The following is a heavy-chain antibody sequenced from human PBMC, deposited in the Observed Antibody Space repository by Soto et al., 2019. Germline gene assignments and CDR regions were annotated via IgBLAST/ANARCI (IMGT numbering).Heavy chain of an antibody. CDR1: GYTLTELS. Sequence: ASVKVSCKVSGYTLTELSMHWVRQAPGKGLEWMGGFDPEDGETIYAQKFQGRVTMTEDTSTDTAYMELSSLRSEDTAVYYCATVFYDFWSGYDAFDIWDQGTMVTVSS. CDR2: FDPEDGET. J-gene: IGHJ3*02. V-gene: IGHV1-24*01. D-gene: IGHD3-3*01. CDR3: ATVFYDFWSGYDAFDI.